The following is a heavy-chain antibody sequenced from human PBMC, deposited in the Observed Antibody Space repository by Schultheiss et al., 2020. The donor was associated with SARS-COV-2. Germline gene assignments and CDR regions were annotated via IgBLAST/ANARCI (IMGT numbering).Heavy chain of an antibody. J-gene: IGHJ5*02. D-gene: IGHD1-26*01. CDR1: GFTFSSYA. CDR3: AKGVAGVPWEWFDP. Sequence: GGSLRLSCSASGFTFSSYAMHWVRQAPGKGLEWVSAVSGRDGSTYYADSVKGRFTISRDNSKNTLFLQMNSLRVEDTAIYYCAKGVAGVPWEWFDPWGQGTLVTVSS. CDR2: VSGRDGST. V-gene: IGHV3-23*01.